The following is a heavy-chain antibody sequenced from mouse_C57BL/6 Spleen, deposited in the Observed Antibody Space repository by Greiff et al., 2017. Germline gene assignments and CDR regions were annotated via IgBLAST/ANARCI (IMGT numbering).Heavy chain of an antibody. CDR3: ARAAIYYGNNEGFAV. CDR1: GFTFSSYA. V-gene: IGHV5-4*03. J-gene: IGHJ3*01. Sequence: EVMLVESGGGLVKPGGSLKLSCAASGFTFSSYAMSWVRQTPEKRLEWVATISDGGSYTYYPDNVKGRFTISRDNAKNNLYLQMSHLQSEDTAMYYCARAAIYYGNNEGFAVRGEGSLGTVSA. CDR2: ISDGGSYT. D-gene: IGHD2-1*01.